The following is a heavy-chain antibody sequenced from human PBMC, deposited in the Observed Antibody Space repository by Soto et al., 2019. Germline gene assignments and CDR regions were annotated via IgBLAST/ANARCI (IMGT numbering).Heavy chain of an antibody. V-gene: IGHV3-23*01. J-gene: IGHJ4*02. D-gene: IGHD6-6*01. CDR3: AKGFGSSHEAPVDY. CDR1: GFTFSSYA. CDR2: ISGSGGST. Sequence: GGSLRLSCAASGFTFSSYAMSWVRQAPGKGLEWVSAISGSGGSTYYADSVKGRFTISRDNSKNTLYLQMNSLRAEDTAVYYCAKGFGSSHEAPVDYWGQGTLVTVSS.